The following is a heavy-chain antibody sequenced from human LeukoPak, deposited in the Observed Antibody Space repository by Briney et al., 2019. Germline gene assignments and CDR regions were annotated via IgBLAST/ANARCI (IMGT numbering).Heavy chain of an antibody. CDR3: ARQGRTYYYGSGSYSGAFDP. J-gene: IGHJ5*02. V-gene: IGHV5-51*01. D-gene: IGHD3-10*01. CDR2: IYPGDSDT. CDR1: GYSFTTYW. Sequence: GESLKISCKGSGYSFTTYWIGWVRQMPGKGLEWMGIIYPGDSDTRYSPSFQGQVTMSADKSISTAYLQWSSLKASDTAMYYCARQGRTYYYGSGSYSGAFDPWGQGTLVTVSS.